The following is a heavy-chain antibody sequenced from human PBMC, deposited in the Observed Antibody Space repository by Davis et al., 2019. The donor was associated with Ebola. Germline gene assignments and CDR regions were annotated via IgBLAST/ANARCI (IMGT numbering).Heavy chain of an antibody. V-gene: IGHV3-23*01. Sequence: PGGSLRLSCTASGFTFGDYAMSWFRQAPGKGLEWVSGITGSGVHTYYADSVNGRFTISRDNSKNTVFLQMDSLRAEDTAVYYCAKSGLSFGVVKYHYGMDVWGKGTTVTVSS. J-gene: IGHJ6*04. CDR1: GFTFGDYA. CDR2: ITGSGVHT. CDR3: AKSGLSFGVVKYHYGMDV. D-gene: IGHD3-3*01.